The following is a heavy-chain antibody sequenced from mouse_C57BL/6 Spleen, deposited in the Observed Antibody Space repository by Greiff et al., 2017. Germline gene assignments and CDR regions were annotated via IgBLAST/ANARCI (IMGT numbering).Heavy chain of an antibody. CDR1: GYTFTSYW. J-gene: IGHJ4*01. CDR2: IPPNSGSP. V-gene: IGHV1-64*01. CDR3: ANDYYYGSSFYAMDD. D-gene: IGHD1-1*01. Sequence: QVQLLQPGAELVTPGASVKLSCTASGYTFTSYWLHWVKQRPGQDLEWIGMIPPNSGSPNYHETLQSKATLTVDNASSTGDMQLSSLTSEDTAVYYCANDYYYGSSFYAMDDWGQGTSVTVSS.